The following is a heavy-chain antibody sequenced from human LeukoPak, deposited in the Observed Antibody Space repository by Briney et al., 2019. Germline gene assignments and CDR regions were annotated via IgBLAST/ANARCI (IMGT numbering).Heavy chain of an antibody. J-gene: IGHJ6*02. CDR3: AKEKNGMDV. Sequence: GGSLRLSCAASGFTFDDYAMHWVRQAPGKGLEWVPGISWNSGSIGYADSVKGRFTISRDNAKNSLYLQMNSLRAEDTALYYCAKEKNGMDVWGQGTTVTVSS. V-gene: IGHV3-9*01. CDR2: ISWNSGSI. CDR1: GFTFDDYA.